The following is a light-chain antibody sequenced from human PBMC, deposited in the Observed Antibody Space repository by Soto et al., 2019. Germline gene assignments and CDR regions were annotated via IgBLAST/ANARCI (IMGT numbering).Light chain of an antibody. V-gene: IGKV1-5*01. CDR1: QSVRNW. J-gene: IGKJ4*01. CDR3: QQYDNYPLT. Sequence: DIQMTQSPSTLFAYVGDRVTITCRASQSVRNWLAWYQQKPGRAPQLLIYDASSLESGVPSRFSGSGSGTEFTLTISNLQPDDFATYYCQQYDNYPLTFGGGTKVDI. CDR2: DAS.